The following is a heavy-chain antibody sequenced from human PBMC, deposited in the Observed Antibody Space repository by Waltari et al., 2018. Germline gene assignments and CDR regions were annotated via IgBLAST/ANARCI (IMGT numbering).Heavy chain of an antibody. CDR1: GGSISSSSYY. V-gene: IGHV4-39*07. CDR3: ASSDHYGDYVEAVAY. Sequence: QLQLQESGPGLVKPSETLSLTCTVSGGSISSSSYYWGWIRQPPGKGLEWIGSIYYSGSTYYNPSLKSRVTISVDTSKNQFSLKLSSVTAADTAVYYCASSDHYGDYVEAVAYWGQGTLVTVSS. D-gene: IGHD4-17*01. J-gene: IGHJ4*02. CDR2: IYYSGST.